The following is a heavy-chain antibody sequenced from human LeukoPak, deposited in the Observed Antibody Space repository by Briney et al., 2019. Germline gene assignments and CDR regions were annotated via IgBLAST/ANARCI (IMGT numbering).Heavy chain of an antibody. Sequence: SAPALVKPTQTLTLTCTFSGFSLSTSGMCVSWIRQPPGKALEWLARIDWDDDKYYSTSLKTRLTISKDTSKNQVVLTMTNMDPVDTATYCCARIRRGWIDYWGQGTLVTVSS. J-gene: IGHJ4*02. CDR1: GFSLSTSGMC. CDR3: ARIRRGWIDY. CDR2: IDWDDDK. D-gene: IGHD3-10*01. V-gene: IGHV2-70*11.